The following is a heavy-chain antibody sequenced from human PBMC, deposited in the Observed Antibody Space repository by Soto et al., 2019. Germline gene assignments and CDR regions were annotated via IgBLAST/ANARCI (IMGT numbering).Heavy chain of an antibody. D-gene: IGHD5-12*01. CDR3: ARGNLATIKGRIGGPIDY. J-gene: IGHJ4*02. Sequence: QVQLLESGGGVVQPGRSLRLSCAASGFTFSSYGMHWVRQAPGKGLEWVAVIWYDGSNKYYADSVKGRFTISIDNSKNTLYLQMNSLRAEDTAVYYCARGNLATIKGRIGGPIDYWGQGTLVTVSS. CDR1: GFTFSSYG. CDR2: IWYDGSNK. V-gene: IGHV3-33*01.